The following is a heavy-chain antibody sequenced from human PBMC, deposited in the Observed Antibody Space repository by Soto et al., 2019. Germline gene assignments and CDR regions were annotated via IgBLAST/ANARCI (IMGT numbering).Heavy chain of an antibody. J-gene: IGHJ3*02. CDR3: AREVIRVENDAFDI. D-gene: IGHD2-8*02. CDR2: IIPIFGTA. Sequence: QVQLVQSGAEVKKPGSSVKVSCKASGGTFSSYAISWVRQAPGQGLEWMGGIIPIFGTANYAQKFQGRVTXXAXEXXSTAYMELSSLRSEDTAVYYCAREVIRVENDAFDIWGQGTMVTVSS. V-gene: IGHV1-69*12. CDR1: GGTFSSYA.